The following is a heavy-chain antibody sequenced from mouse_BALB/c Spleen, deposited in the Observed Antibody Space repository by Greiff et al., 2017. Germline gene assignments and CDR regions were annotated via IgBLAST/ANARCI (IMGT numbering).Heavy chain of an antibody. CDR3: ARQGYYGSSSWFAY. CDR2: IWSGGST. Sequence: VKLMESGPGLVQPSQSLSITCTVSGFSLTSYGVHWVRQSPGKGLEWLGVIWSGGSTDYNAAFISRLSISKDNSKSQVFFKMNSLQANDTAIYYCARQGYYGSSSWFAYWGQGTLVTVSA. J-gene: IGHJ3*01. D-gene: IGHD1-1*01. V-gene: IGHV2-2*02. CDR1: GFSLTSYG.